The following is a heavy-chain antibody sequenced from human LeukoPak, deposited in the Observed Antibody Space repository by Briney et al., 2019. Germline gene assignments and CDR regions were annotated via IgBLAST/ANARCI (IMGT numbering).Heavy chain of an antibody. J-gene: IGHJ6*03. Sequence: GGSLRLSCAASGFTFSSYWMHWVRQAPGKGLEWVSGLTGSSATAYHAGSVKGRFTTSRDDSKNTVYLQMSSLRVDDTAIYYCAKSGASPLYHMDVWGKGATVTVSS. CDR1: GFTFSSYW. CDR2: LTGSSATA. V-gene: IGHV3-23*01. CDR3: AKSGASPLYHMDV. D-gene: IGHD1-26*01.